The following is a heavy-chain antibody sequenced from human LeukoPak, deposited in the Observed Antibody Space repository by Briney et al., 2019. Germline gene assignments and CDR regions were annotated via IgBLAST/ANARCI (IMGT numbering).Heavy chain of an antibody. J-gene: IGHJ3*02. Sequence: SVKVSCKASGGTFSSYAISWVRQAPGQGLEWMGRIIPILGIANSAQKFQGRVTITADKSTSTAYMELSSLRSEDTAVYYCAREGHGSGSYYTLDAFDIWGQGTMVTVSS. V-gene: IGHV1-69*04. CDR2: IIPILGIA. D-gene: IGHD3-10*01. CDR1: GGTFSSYA. CDR3: AREGHGSGSYYTLDAFDI.